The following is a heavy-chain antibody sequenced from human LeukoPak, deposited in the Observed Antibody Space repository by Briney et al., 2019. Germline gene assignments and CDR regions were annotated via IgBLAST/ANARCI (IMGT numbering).Heavy chain of an antibody. CDR3: ARDYYYGSGSYPKGFDP. J-gene: IGHJ5*02. V-gene: IGHV4-34*01. D-gene: IGHD3-10*01. Sequence: PSETLSLTCAVYGGSFSGYYWSWIRQPPGKGLEWIGEINHSGSTNYNPSLKSRVTMSVDTSKNQFSLKLSSVTAADTAVYYCARDYYYGSGSYPKGFDPWGQGTLVTVSS. CDR2: INHSGST. CDR1: GGSFSGYY.